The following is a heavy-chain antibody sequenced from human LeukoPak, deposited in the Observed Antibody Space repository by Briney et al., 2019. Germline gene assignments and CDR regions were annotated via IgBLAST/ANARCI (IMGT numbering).Heavy chain of an antibody. V-gene: IGHV3-30*18. J-gene: IGHJ4*02. CDR3: AKDMAGSGPPFDY. CDR1: GFTFSSYG. Sequence: GGSPRLSCAASGFTFSSYGMHWVRQAPGKGLEWVAVISYDGSNKYYADSVKGRFTISRDNSKNTLYLQMNSLRAEDTAVYYCAKDMAGSGPPFDYWGQGTLVTVSS. CDR2: ISYDGSNK. D-gene: IGHD3-10*01.